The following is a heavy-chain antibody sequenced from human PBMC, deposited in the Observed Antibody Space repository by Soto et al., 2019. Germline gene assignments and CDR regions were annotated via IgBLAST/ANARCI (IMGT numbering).Heavy chain of an antibody. CDR3: AREYAEYCSGGSCPFMDV. CDR2: ISSSSSYI. D-gene: IGHD2-15*01. V-gene: IGHV3-21*01. CDR1: GFTFSSYS. J-gene: IGHJ6*02. Sequence: EVQLVESGGGLVKPGGSLRLSCAASGFTFSSYSMNWVRQAPGKGLEWVSSISSSSSYIYYADSVKGRFTISRDNAKNSLYLQMNSLRAEDTAVYYCAREYAEYCSGGSCPFMDVWGQGTTVTVSS.